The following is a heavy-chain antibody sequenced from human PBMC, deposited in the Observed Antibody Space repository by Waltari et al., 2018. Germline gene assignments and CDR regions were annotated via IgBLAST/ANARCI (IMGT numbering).Heavy chain of an antibody. Sequence: QLQLQESGPGLVNPSETLSLTCTVPGDSINRDNYYWAWIRRPPGKGLEWIGSIYYRGTTYYSPSLNSRVTISIDTSRKQFSLKLTSVTAADTATYYCASYDIWNGYYLDWWGQGTLVTVSS. CDR2: IYYRGTT. J-gene: IGHJ4*02. V-gene: IGHV4-39*01. CDR1: GDSINRDNYY. CDR3: ASYDIWNGYYLDW. D-gene: IGHD3-3*01.